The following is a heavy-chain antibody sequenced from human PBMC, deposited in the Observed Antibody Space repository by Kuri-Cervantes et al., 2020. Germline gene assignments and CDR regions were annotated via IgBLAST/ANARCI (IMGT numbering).Heavy chain of an antibody. CDR2: MNPNSGNT. Sequence: ASVKVSCKASGYTFTSYDINWVRQATGQGLEWMGWMNPNSGNTGYAQKFQGRVTMTRNTSISTAYMELSSLRSEDTAVYFCARGYPGALTFGYWGLGTLVTVSS. CDR3: ARGYPGALTFGY. J-gene: IGHJ4*02. V-gene: IGHV1-8*01. D-gene: IGHD4/OR15-4a*01. CDR1: GYTFTSYD.